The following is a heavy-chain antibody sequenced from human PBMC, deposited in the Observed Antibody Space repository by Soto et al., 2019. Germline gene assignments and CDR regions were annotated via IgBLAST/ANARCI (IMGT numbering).Heavy chain of an antibody. D-gene: IGHD3-16*02. V-gene: IGHV1-69*13. CDR1: GDTDTNYV. Sequence: SVKVSCKASGDTDTNYVISWVRQAPGQGLEWMGGIFPKFGTTYSAQKLQDRLTITADESTSTVYMQLSSLRLDDTAVYYCEAEMTFGKLSVVWGRGTTVTVSS. J-gene: IGHJ6*02. CDR2: IFPKFGTT. CDR3: EAEMTFGKLSVV.